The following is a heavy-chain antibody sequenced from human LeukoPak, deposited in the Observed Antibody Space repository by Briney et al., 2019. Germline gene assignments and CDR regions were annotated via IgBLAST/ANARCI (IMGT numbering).Heavy chain of an antibody. Sequence: GRSLRLSCAASGFTFDDYAMHWDRQAPGKGLEWVSGISWNSGSIGYADSVKGRFTISRDNAKNSLYLQMNSLRAEDTALYYCAKDSPGYYYGSGSYDYWGQGTLVTVSS. J-gene: IGHJ4*02. D-gene: IGHD3-10*01. CDR1: GFTFDDYA. CDR2: ISWNSGSI. V-gene: IGHV3-9*01. CDR3: AKDSPGYYYGSGSYDY.